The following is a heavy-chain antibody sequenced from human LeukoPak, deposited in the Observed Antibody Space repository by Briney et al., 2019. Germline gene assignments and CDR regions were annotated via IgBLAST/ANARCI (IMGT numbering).Heavy chain of an antibody. CDR2: TRSKANSYAT. D-gene: IGHD2-15*01. Sequence: GGSLRLSCAASGFTFSGSAMHWVRHASGKGLGWVGRTRSKANSYATAYAAPVKGRVTIFRDDSKNTAYLQMNSLKTEDTAVYYCTRHAGYCSGGSCPIDDYWGQGTLVTVSS. CDR1: GFTFSGSA. V-gene: IGHV3-73*01. J-gene: IGHJ4*02. CDR3: TRHAGYCSGGSCPIDDY.